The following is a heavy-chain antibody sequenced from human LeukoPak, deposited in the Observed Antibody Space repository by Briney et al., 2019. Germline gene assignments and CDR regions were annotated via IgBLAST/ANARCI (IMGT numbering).Heavy chain of an antibody. CDR3: ATDRGWRTSGYYLYYFEY. V-gene: IGHV3-7*01. D-gene: IGHD3-3*01. CDR1: GFTFSRYS. CDR2: IKHDGSEK. J-gene: IGHJ4*02. Sequence: GGSLRLSCAASGFTFSRYSVSWVRQAPGKGLEWVASIKHDGSEKYYVDSVRGRFTISRDNTMNSLYLQMSSLRAEDTAVYYCATDRGWRTSGYYLYYFEYWGQGTLVTYSS.